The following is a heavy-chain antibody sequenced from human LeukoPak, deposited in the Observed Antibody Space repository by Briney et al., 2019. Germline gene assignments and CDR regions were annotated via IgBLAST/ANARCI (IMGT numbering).Heavy chain of an antibody. Sequence: KPGGSLRLSCAASGFTFSTYWMSWVRQAPGKGLEWVANIKQDGSVKYYVASVKGRFTISRDNAKNLVFLQMNSLSAEDTAVYYCARKGLGDVWGQGTTVTVSS. CDR3: ARKGLGDV. CDR2: IKQDGSVK. D-gene: IGHD6-19*01. CDR1: GFTFSTYW. V-gene: IGHV3-7*01. J-gene: IGHJ6*02.